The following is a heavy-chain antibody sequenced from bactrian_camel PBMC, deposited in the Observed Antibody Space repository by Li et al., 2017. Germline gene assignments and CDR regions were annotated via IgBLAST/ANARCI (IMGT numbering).Heavy chain of an antibody. Sequence: VQLVESGGGLVQPGGSLRLSCAASGFGFSTYAMSWVRQAPGKGLEWVSTVNSGGDSTYYTDSVKGRFTISRDNSKNTLYLQLNSLTTEDTAIYYCSKTLQYYGEYDYWGQGTQVTVS. D-gene: IGHD4*01. CDR1: GFGFSTYA. CDR2: VNSGGDST. J-gene: IGHJ4*01. V-gene: IGHV3S31*01. CDR3: SKTLQYYGEYDY.